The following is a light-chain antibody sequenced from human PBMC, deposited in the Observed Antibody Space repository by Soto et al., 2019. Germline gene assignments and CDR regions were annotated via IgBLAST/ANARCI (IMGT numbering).Light chain of an antibody. V-gene: IGKV3-11*01. J-gene: IGKJ4*01. Sequence: EIVLTQSPATLSLSPGERATLSCRASQSVSSYLAWYQQKPVQAPRLLIYDASNRATGIPARFSGSGSGTDFTLTISSLAPEDFAVYYCQQRSNWLTFGGGTKVEIK. CDR1: QSVSSY. CDR2: DAS. CDR3: QQRSNWLT.